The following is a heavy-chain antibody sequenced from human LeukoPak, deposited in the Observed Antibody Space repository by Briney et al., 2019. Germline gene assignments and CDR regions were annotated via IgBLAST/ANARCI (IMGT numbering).Heavy chain of an antibody. CDR2: INPNSGGT. V-gene: IGHV1-2*02. D-gene: IGHD1-14*01. J-gene: IGHJ4*02. Sequence: GASVKVSCKASGYTFTGYYMHWVRQAPGQGLEWMGWINPNSGGTNYAQKFQGRVTMTRDTSTSTVYVELSSLRSEDTAVYYCAKDRPAEHFDYWGQGTLVTVSS. CDR1: GYTFTGYY. CDR3: AKDRPAEHFDY.